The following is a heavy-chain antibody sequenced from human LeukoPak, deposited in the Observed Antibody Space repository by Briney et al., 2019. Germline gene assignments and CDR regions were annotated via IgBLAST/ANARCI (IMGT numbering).Heavy chain of an antibody. D-gene: IGHD2-15*01. J-gene: IGHJ4*02. V-gene: IGHV3-21*03. Sequence: GGSLRLSCAVSGFSFRSYSMICVRQAPGKGLEWVSSITDNSSYKFYTDSVKGRFTMSRDNAKNSLYLQKNTPRDEHTGVYFFARAARATSKLGYCGGRTCYFDHWGERTPVTVSS. CDR2: ITDNSSYK. CDR1: GFSFRSYS. CDR3: ARAARATSKLGYCGGRTCYFDH.